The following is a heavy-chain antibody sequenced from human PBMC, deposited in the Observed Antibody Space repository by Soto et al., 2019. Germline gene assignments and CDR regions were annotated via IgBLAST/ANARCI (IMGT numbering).Heavy chain of an antibody. Sequence: APVKVSCKASGYTFTSDAISWVRQAPGQGLEWVGWISAYNGNTKFAQKSQGRVTMTTDTSTSTAYMEVRSLRYDDTATYYCARLTDYGDYEYFDYWGQGTPVTVS. CDR1: GYTFTSDA. J-gene: IGHJ4*02. V-gene: IGHV1-18*01. CDR3: ARLTDYGDYEYFDY. CDR2: ISAYNGNT. D-gene: IGHD4-17*01.